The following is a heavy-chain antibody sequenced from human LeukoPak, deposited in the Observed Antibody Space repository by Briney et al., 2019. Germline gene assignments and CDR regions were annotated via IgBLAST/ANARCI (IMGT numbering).Heavy chain of an antibody. J-gene: IGHJ4*02. CDR2: TSDRGDYT. V-gene: IGHV3-23*01. Sequence: GGSLRLSCAASGFTFRSYWMSWVRQAPGKGLEWVSGTSDRGDYTYYADSVKGRFTISRDTSKNTLYLQMNSLRAEDTGLYFCAKKAQYDGHYPLDYWGQGTLVTVSA. CDR3: AKKAQYDGHYPLDY. D-gene: IGHD4/OR15-4a*01. CDR1: GFTFRSYW.